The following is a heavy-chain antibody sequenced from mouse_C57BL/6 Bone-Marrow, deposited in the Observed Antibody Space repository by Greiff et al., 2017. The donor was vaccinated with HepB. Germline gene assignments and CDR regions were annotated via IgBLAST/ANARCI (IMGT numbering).Heavy chain of an antibody. CDR2: IDPSDSYT. Sequence: QVQLKQPGAELVKPGASVKLSCKASGYTFTSYWMQWVKQRPGQGLEWIGEIDPSDSYTNYNQKFKGKATLTVDTSSSTAYMQLSSLTSEDSAVYYCAGVRANWDFDYWGQGTTLTVSS. D-gene: IGHD4-1*01. CDR3: AGVRANWDFDY. CDR1: GYTFTSYW. J-gene: IGHJ2*01. V-gene: IGHV1-50*01.